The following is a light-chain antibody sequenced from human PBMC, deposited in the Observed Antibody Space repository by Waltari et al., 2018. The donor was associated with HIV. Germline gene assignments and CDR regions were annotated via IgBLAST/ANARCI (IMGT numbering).Light chain of an antibody. Sequence: QSVLTQPPSVSGAPGQRVTISCTGSNSNIGSTYDVHWYQLLPGKAPKLLIYANNHRPSGGPDRFSGSKSGASASLAITGLQAEDEADYSCQSYDSRLSAWVFGGGTKVTVL. CDR2: ANN. V-gene: IGLV1-40*01. J-gene: IGLJ3*02. CDR1: NSNIGSTYD. CDR3: QSYDSRLSAWV.